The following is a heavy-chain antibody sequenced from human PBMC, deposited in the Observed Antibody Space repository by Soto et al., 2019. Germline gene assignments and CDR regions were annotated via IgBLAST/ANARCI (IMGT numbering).Heavy chain of an antibody. CDR1: GFTFSNFG. V-gene: IGHV3-30*18. J-gene: IGHJ6*02. CDR3: AKFWGMGSYFFAMDV. CDR2: ISYDGNIK. D-gene: IGHD3-16*01. Sequence: GGFLRLSCSASGFTFSNFGMHWVRQAPGKGLEWVASISYDGNIKYSADSVKGRFTISRDNSKNTLYLQMNSLRSEDTAVYYCAKFWGMGSYFFAMDVWGQGTTVTVSS.